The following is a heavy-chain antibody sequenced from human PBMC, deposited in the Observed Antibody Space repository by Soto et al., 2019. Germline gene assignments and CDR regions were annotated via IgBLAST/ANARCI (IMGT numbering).Heavy chain of an antibody. V-gene: IGHV4-31*03. Sequence: QVQLQESGPGLVKPSQTLSLTCTVSGGSISSGGYYWSWIRQHPGKGLEWIGYIYYSGSTYYNPSLKSRVTVSVDTSKNQLSLKLSSVTAADTAVYYCARDGVGATTQDYYYGMDVWGQGTKVTVSS. CDR2: IYYSGST. D-gene: IGHD1-26*01. CDR3: ARDGVGATTQDYYYGMDV. J-gene: IGHJ6*02. CDR1: GGSISSGGYY.